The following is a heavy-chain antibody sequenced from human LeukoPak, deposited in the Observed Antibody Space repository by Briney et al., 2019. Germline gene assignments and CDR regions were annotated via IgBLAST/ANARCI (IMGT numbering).Heavy chain of an antibody. D-gene: IGHD6-19*01. J-gene: IGHJ4*02. Sequence: GGSLRLSCAASGFIFSDYAMSWVRQAPGKGLEWVSAISGGGETSYYTGSVKGRFTISRDNSKNTVDLQMNSLRVEDTAVYYCAGRRSSGWYAYWGQGTLVTVSS. CDR3: AGRRSSGWYAY. V-gene: IGHV3-23*01. CDR2: ISGGGETS. CDR1: GFIFSDYA.